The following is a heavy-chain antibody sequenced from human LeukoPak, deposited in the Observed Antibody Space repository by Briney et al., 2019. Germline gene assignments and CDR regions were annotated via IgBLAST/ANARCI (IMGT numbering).Heavy chain of an antibody. CDR1: GFTVSSNY. V-gene: IGHV3-66*01. D-gene: IGHD6-19*01. CDR2: IYSGGST. J-gene: IGHJ3*02. Sequence: PGGSLRLSCAASGFTVSSNYMSWVRQAPGKGLEWVPVIYSGGSTYYADSVKGRFTISRDNSKNTLYLQMNSLRAEDTAVYYCTRDGGRFRDAFDIWGQGTMVTVSS. CDR3: TRDGGRFRDAFDI.